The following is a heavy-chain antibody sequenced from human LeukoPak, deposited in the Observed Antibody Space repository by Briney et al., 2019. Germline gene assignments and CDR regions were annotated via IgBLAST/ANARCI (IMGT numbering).Heavy chain of an antibody. CDR3: AKGGQNFDFWRFDY. V-gene: IGHV3-23*01. J-gene: IGHJ4*02. CDR1: RVTFSTYP. D-gene: IGHD3-3*01. CDR2: ISGSGGST. Sequence: GGSLRLSCSASRVTFSTYPMTWVRQTPGKGLMWVSSISGSGGSTYYAGSVKGRFSISRDNSKKMMYLQMNSLRADDTAVYYCAKGGQNFDFWRFDYWGQGILVTVSS.